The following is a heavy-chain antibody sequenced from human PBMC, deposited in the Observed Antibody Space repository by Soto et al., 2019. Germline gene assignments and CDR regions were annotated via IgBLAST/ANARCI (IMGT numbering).Heavy chain of an antibody. CDR2: THYSGSV. CDR1: GGSISTYY. V-gene: IGHV4-59*01. J-gene: IGHJ4*02. CDR3: ARGGSYYDFDR. Sequence: PSETLSLTCTVSGGSISTYYWSWIRQAPGKELEWIAYTHYSGSVNYNPSLRGRVTISQDTSKNQLSLKVTAVTAADTAVYYCARGGSYYDFDRWGQGSLVTVSS. D-gene: IGHD3-10*01.